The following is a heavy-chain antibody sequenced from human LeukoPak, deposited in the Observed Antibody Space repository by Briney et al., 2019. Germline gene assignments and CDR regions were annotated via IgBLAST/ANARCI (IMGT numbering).Heavy chain of an antibody. D-gene: IGHD2-15*01. CDR3: ARVVSLLGYFDY. Sequence: GRSLRLSCAASGFTFSSYAMHWVRQAPGKGLEWVAIISDDGSNEYYADSVKGRSTISRDNSKKTLYLQMNSLRAEDTAVYYCARVVSLLGYFDYWGQGTLVTVSS. CDR2: ISDDGSNE. CDR1: GFTFSSYA. J-gene: IGHJ4*02. V-gene: IGHV3-30-3*01.